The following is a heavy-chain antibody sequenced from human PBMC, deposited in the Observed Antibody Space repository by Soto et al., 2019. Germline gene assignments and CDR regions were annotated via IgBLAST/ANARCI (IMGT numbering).Heavy chain of an antibody. CDR3: ARALTPAMVLLRSYYYYGMDV. CDR2: IIPIFGTA. J-gene: IGHJ6*02. D-gene: IGHD5-18*01. CDR1: GGTFSSYA. V-gene: IGHV1-69*13. Sequence: ASVKVSCKASGGTFSSYAISWVRQAPGQGLEWMGGIIPIFGTANYAQEFQGRVTITADESTSTAYMELSSLRSEDTAVYYCARALTPAMVLLRSYYYYGMDVWGQGTTVTVSS.